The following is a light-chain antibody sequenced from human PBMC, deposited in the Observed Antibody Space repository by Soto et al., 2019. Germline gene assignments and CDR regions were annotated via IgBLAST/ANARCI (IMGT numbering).Light chain of an antibody. CDR3: QQYNSYSLT. CDR1: QTITNS. J-gene: IGKJ4*01. Sequence: DIQMTQSPSTLSASVGDRVTIICRASQTITNSLAWYLQKPGKAPELLIYHASSLEGGVPSRFSGSGSGTEFSLTISSLQPDDFGTYYCQQYNSYSLTFGGGTRVEI. CDR2: HAS. V-gene: IGKV1-5*02.